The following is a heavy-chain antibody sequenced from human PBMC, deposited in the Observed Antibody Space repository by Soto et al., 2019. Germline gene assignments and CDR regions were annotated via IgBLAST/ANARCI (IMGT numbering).Heavy chain of an antibody. CDR2: VSDDGVTK. D-gene: IGHD6-19*01. CDR3: YSSGW. J-gene: IGHJ4*02. Sequence: QVQLVESGGGVVQPGRSLRLSCAASGFTFGSFAMHWVRQAPGKGLKWVALVSDDGVTKYYADSVTGRFTISRDNSKNTLYLEMNSLRTEDTAVYYGYSSGWWGQGTLVTVSS. CDR1: GFTFGSFA. V-gene: IGHV3-30*04.